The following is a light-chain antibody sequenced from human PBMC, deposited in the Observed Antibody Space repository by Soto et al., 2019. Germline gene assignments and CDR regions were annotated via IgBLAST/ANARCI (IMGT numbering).Light chain of an antibody. J-gene: IGLJ3*02. V-gene: IGLV2-23*03. CDR3: CSYADTSTFWVV. CDR2: EGT. Sequence: QSALTQPASVSGSPGQSITISCSGTSSDFGGYNVVSWYQQHPGKAPKLIIYEGTKRPSGVSNRFSGSKSGNAASLTISELQTEDEADYYCCSYADTSTFWVVFGGGTKVTVL. CDR1: SSDFGGYNV.